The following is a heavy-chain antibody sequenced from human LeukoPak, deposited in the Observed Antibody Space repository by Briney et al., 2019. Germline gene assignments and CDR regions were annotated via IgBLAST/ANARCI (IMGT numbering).Heavy chain of an antibody. CDR3: ARAYCSTTTCPRGYYHYSVDV. Sequence: GGSLRLSCAASGFTFSSYSMNWVRQAPGKGLEWVSSISSSSSYIYYADSVKGRFTISRDNAKNSLYLQMNSLRAEDTAVYYCARAYCSTTTCPRGYYHYSVDVWGKGTTVTVSS. CDR2: ISSSSSYI. D-gene: IGHD2-2*01. V-gene: IGHV3-21*01. J-gene: IGHJ6*03. CDR1: GFTFSSYS.